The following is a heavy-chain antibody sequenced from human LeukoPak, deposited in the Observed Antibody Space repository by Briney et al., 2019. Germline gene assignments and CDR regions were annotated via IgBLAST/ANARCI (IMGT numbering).Heavy chain of an antibody. CDR2: VYYSGST. J-gene: IGHJ3*02. CDR1: GGSISSYY. V-gene: IGHV4-59*08. D-gene: IGHD4-17*01. CDR3: ARASGDFGFFDI. Sequence: PSETLSLTCTVSGGSISSYYWSWIRQPPGKGLEWVGYVYYSGSTNYNPSLKSRVTISVDTSKNQFSLKLSSVTAADTAVYYCARASGDFGFFDIWGQGTMATVSS.